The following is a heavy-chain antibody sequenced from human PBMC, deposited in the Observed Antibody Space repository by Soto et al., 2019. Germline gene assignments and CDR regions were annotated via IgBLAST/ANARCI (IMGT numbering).Heavy chain of an antibody. CDR1: GYTFTGYY. D-gene: IGHD1-1*01. Sequence: QVQLVQSGAEVKKPGASVKVSCKASGYTFTGYYMHWVRQAPGQGLEWMGWINPNSGGTNYAQKFQGRVTMTRDTSISTAYMEMSRLRSDDTAVYYCAVGASRGVTGTRVDHWGQGTLVTVSS. V-gene: IGHV1-2*02. CDR2: INPNSGGT. J-gene: IGHJ5*02. CDR3: AVGASRGVTGTRVDH.